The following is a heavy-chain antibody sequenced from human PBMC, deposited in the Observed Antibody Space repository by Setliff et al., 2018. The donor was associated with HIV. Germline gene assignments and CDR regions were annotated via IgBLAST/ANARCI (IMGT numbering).Heavy chain of an antibody. CDR3: AKGRYGGYDWGTLDI. J-gene: IGHJ3*02. CDR2: ISGSGAST. D-gene: IGHD5-12*01. CDR1: GFSFSSYS. Sequence: GGSLRLSCAASGFSFSSYSMSWVRQAPGKGLEWVLVISGSGASTYYADSVKGRFTISRDNSKNTLYLQMNSLRVEDTAVYYCAKGRYGGYDWGTLDIWGQGTMVTVSS. V-gene: IGHV3-23*01.